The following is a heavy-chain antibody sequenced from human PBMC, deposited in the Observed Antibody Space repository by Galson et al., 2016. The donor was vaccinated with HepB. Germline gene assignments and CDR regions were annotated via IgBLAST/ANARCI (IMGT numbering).Heavy chain of an antibody. V-gene: IGHV3-23*01. Sequence: SLRLSCAASGFTFSDHAMSWFRQAPGKGLGWVSGIGGSDGYTYYADSVKGRFTISRDNSKNIVYLQMNSLRAEDTAIYYCGGHGGHSAWGQGTLVTVSS. CDR1: GFTFSDHA. D-gene: IGHD2-15*01. CDR3: GGHGGHSA. CDR2: IGGSDGYT. J-gene: IGHJ4*02.